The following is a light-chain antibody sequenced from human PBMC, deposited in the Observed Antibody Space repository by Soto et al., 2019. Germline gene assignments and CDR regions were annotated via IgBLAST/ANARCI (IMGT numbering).Light chain of an antibody. V-gene: IGKV4-1*01. CDR1: QSVLYSSNSKNY. Sequence: DIVMTQSPDSLAVSLGERATINCKSSQSVLYSSNSKNYLNWYQQTPGQPPKLLIYWASTRESGVPERFSGSGSGTDFTLTISSLQAEDVAVYYCQQYYSSTLTFGQGTKVEIK. CDR2: WAS. J-gene: IGKJ1*01. CDR3: QQYYSSTLT.